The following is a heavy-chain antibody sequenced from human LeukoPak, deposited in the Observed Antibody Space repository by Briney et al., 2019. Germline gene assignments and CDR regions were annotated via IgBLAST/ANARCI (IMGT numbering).Heavy chain of an antibody. D-gene: IGHD6-6*01. CDR1: GGSIRSYY. J-gene: IGHJ6*03. Sequence: SETLSLTCTVSGGSIRSYYWSWIRQPPGKGLEWIGYIYYSGSTNYNPSLKSRVTISVDTSKNQFSLKLSSVTAADTAVYYCARGSIAAPRYYYYYMDVWGEGTTVTVSS. CDR3: ARGSIAAPRYYYYYMDV. CDR2: IYYSGST. V-gene: IGHV4-59*01.